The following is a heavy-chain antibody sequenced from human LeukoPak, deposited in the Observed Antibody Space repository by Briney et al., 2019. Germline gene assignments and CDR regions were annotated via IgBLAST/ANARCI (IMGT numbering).Heavy chain of an antibody. CDR1: GFTFSYHG. V-gene: IGHV3-30*02. CDR3: ANFPTYGDLDY. CDR2: IRNDGNDK. J-gene: IGHJ4*02. D-gene: IGHD4-17*01. Sequence: GGSLRLSCAASGFTFSYHGMHWVRQAPGKGLEWVSFIRNDGNDKYYADSVKGRLTISRDNSKNTLYLQMNSLRAEDTAVYYCANFPTYGDLDYWGQGTLVTVSS.